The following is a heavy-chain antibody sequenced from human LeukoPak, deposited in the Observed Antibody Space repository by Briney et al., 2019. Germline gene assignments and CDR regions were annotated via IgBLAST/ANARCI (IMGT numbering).Heavy chain of an antibody. CDR2: IYYSGST. Sequence: SETLSLTCTVSGGSISSSSYYWGWIRQPPGKGLEWIGSIYYSGSTYYNPSLKSRVTISVDTSKNQFSLKLSSVTAADTAVYYCARASRGTGPQESKYYYYYYMDVWGKGTTVTVSS. CDR3: ARASRGTGPQESKYYYYYYMDV. V-gene: IGHV4-39*07. J-gene: IGHJ6*03. D-gene: IGHD3-16*01. CDR1: GGSISSSSYY.